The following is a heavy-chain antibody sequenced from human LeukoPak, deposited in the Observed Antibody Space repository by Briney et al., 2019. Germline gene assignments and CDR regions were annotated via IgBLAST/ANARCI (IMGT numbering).Heavy chain of an antibody. CDR1: GFTFSSYA. D-gene: IGHD5-18*01. CDR2: ISSSSSYI. Sequence: PGGSLRLSCAASGFTFSSYAMSWVRQAPGKGLEWVSSISSSSSYIYYADSVKGRFTISRDNAKNSLYLQMNSLRAEDTAVYYCAREGFPVDTYDYWGQGTLVTVSS. CDR3: AREGFPVDTYDY. J-gene: IGHJ4*02. V-gene: IGHV3-21*01.